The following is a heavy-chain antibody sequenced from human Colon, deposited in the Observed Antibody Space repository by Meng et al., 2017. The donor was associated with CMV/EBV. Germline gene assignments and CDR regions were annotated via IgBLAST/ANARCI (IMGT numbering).Heavy chain of an antibody. CDR1: GFPFSNYY. CDR3: VRDILRVGITYYFDY. Sequence: GGSLRLSCAASGFPFSNYYMSWIRLAPGKGLEWISYISGDGSDLFYGDSVRGRFTISRDNAKHSLYLQINSLRVEDTAVYYCVRDILRVGITYYFDYWGQGTLVTVSS. V-gene: IGHV3-11*04. J-gene: IGHJ4*02. D-gene: IGHD1-26*01. CDR2: ISGDGSDL.